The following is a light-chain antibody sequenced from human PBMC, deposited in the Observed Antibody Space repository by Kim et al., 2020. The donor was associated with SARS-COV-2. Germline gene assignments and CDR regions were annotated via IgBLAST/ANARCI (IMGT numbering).Light chain of an antibody. CDR2: EVS. J-gene: IGLJ1*01. CDR3: CSYAADSTYV. CDR1: SSDVGSYNL. V-gene: IGLV2-23*02. Sequence: QSALTQPASVSGSPGESITISCTGTSSDVGSYNLVSWYQQHPGKAPKLMIYEVSKRPSGVSNRFSGSKSGNTASLTISGIQAEEEADYYCCSYAADSTYVFGTGTKVTVL.